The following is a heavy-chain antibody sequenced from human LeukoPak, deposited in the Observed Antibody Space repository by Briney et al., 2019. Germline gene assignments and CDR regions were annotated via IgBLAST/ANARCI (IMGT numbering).Heavy chain of an antibody. V-gene: IGHV3-53*01. J-gene: IGHJ4*02. CDR3: ARTPGYSPYSVYYFDY. D-gene: IGHD2-21*01. CDR1: GFTVSSNY. CDR2: IYSGGST. Sequence: PGGSLRPSCAASGFTVSSNYMSWVRQAPGKGLEWVSVIYSGGSTYYADSVKGRFTISRDNSKHTLYLQMNSLRAEDTAVYYCARTPGYSPYSVYYFDYWGQGTLVTVSS.